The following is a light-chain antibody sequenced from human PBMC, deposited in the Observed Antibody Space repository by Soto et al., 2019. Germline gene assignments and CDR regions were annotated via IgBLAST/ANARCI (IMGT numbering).Light chain of an antibody. CDR3: SAYTSSTTRV. CDR1: SSDVGGHDY. V-gene: IGLV2-14*03. Sequence: QSVLTQPASVSGSPGQSITISCTGTSSDVGGHDYVSWYQQHPGKAPQLMIYDVSYRPSGVSNRFSGSKSGNTASLTISGLQAEDEADYYCSAYTSSTTRVFGTGTKVTLL. CDR2: DVS. J-gene: IGLJ1*01.